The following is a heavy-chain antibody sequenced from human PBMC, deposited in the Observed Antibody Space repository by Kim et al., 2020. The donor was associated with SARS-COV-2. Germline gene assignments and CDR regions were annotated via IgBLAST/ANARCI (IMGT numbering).Heavy chain of an antibody. Sequence: PSLKRGVTISVDTSKNQFSLKLSSVTAADTAVYYCARALRGSGYYYYMDVWGKGTTVTVSS. CDR3: ARALRGSGYYYYMDV. J-gene: IGHJ6*03. V-gene: IGHV4-34*01. D-gene: IGHD3-10*01.